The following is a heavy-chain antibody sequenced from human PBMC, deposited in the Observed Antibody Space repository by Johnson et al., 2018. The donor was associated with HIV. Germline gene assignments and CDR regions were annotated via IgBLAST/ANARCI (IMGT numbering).Heavy chain of an antibody. Sequence: EVQLVESGGGLVQPGGSLRLSCAASGFTFSSYWMHWVRQAPGKGLVWVSRINSDGSRPYYAGLVKGRFTISRDNSKNTLYLQMNSLRVEDTAVYYCVRRFYDSSAFDVWGQGTVVTVSS. CDR2: INSDGSRP. CDR3: VRRFYDSSAFDV. D-gene: IGHD3-22*01. V-gene: IGHV3-74*01. CDR1: GFTFSSYW. J-gene: IGHJ3*01.